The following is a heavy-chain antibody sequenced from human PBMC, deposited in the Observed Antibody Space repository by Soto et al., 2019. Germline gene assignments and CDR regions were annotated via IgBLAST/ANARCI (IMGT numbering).Heavy chain of an antibody. Sequence: GGSLRLSCVASGFTFSTDSMNWVRQAPGRGLEYVSAISTNGGSAYYANSVKGRFTISRDNSKNTLYLQMGSLRAEDMAVYYCARAPYYYGSAKYYFDYWGQGTLVTVSS. V-gene: IGHV3-64*01. D-gene: IGHD3-10*01. CDR3: ARAPYYYGSAKYYFDY. CDR1: GFTFSTDS. CDR2: ISTNGGSA. J-gene: IGHJ4*02.